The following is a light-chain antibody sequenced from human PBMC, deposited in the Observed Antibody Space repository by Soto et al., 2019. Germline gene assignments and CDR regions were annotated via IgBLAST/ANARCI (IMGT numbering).Light chain of an antibody. CDR3: QHYGTSQYT. J-gene: IGKJ2*01. CDR1: QSISSSY. Sequence: EIVLTQSPDTLSLSPGERATLSCRASQSISSSYLAWYQQKPGQAPRLLIYGASTRATGIPDRFSGSGSGTDFTLTISRLEPEDSAVYYCQHYGTSQYTFGQGTKLEIK. V-gene: IGKV3-20*01. CDR2: GAS.